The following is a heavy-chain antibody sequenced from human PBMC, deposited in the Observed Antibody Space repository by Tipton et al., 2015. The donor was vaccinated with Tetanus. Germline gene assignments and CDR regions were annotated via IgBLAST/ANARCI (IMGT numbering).Heavy chain of an antibody. V-gene: IGHV5-51*03. CDR2: IYPGDSDT. Sequence: VQLVQSGAEVKKPGESLKISCKGSGYSFTTYWIGWVRQMPGKGLEGMGIIYPGDSDTRYSPSFQGQVTISADKSISTAYLQWSSLKASDTAMYYCARPSYDFWSGYPQYYFDYWGQGTLVTVSS. CDR1: GYSFTTYW. CDR3: ARPSYDFWSGYPQYYFDY. D-gene: IGHD3-3*01. J-gene: IGHJ4*02.